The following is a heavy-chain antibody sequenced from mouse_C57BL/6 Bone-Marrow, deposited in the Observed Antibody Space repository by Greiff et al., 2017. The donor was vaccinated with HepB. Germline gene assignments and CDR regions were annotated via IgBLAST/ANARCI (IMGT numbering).Heavy chain of an antibody. CDR2: IDPENGDT. V-gene: IGHV14-4*01. CDR3: TTGSYYGSVFAY. CDR1: GFNIKDDY. J-gene: IGHJ3*01. D-gene: IGHD1-1*01. Sequence: DVKLVESGAELVRPGASVKLSCTASGFNIKDDYMHWVKQRPEQGLEWIGWIDPENGDTEYASKFQGKATITADTSSNTAYLQLSSLTSEDTAVYYCTTGSYYGSVFAYWGQGTLVTVSA.